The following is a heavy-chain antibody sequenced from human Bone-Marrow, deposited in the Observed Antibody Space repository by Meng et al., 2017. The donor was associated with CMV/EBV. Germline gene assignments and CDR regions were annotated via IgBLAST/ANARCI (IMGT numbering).Heavy chain of an antibody. D-gene: IGHD6-19*01. CDR3: AKGSSDRSPFDY. Sequence: GESLKISCAASGFTFSDYYMSWIRQAPGKGLEWVSYISSSGSTIYYADSVKGRFTISRDNAKNSLYLQMNNLRPDDTAVYYCAKGSSDRSPFDYWGQGTLVTVSS. V-gene: IGHV3-11*01. CDR1: GFTFSDYY. J-gene: IGHJ4*02. CDR2: ISSSGSTI.